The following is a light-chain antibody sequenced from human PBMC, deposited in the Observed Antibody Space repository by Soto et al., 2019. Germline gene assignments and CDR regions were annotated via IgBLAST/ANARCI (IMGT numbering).Light chain of an antibody. CDR1: QSISSW. CDR3: QQRLNWPPG. Sequence: DIQMTQSPSTLSASVGDRVTITCLASQSISSWLAWYQQKPGKAPKLLIYDASSLESGVPSRFSGSRSGTDFTLTISDLEPADFGLYYCQQRLNWPPGFGQGTKVDIK. CDR2: DAS. J-gene: IGKJ1*01. V-gene: IGKV1-5*01.